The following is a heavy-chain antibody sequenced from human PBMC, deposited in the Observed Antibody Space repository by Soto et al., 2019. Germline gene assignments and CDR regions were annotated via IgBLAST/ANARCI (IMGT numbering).Heavy chain of an antibody. CDR2: INHSGST. CDR3: ARGYGRNFVH. D-gene: IGHD3-10*01. CDR1: GGSFSGYY. Sequence: SETLSLTCAVLGGSFSGYYWNWIRQPPGKGLEWIGEINHSGSTNYNPSLKSRVTISVDTSKNQFSLKLSSVTAADTAVYYCARGYGRNFVHCGQGTRVTVSS. V-gene: IGHV4-34*01. J-gene: IGHJ4*02.